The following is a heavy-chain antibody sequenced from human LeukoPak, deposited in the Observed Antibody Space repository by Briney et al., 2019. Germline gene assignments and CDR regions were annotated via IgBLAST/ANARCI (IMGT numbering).Heavy chain of an antibody. CDR2: IYYSGST. Sequence: SETLSLTCTVSGGSISSGDYYWSWIRKPPGKGLEWIGYIYYSGSTYYNPSLKSRVTISVDRSKNQFSLKLSSVTAADTAVYYCARTAGYSYGLEFDYWGQGTLVTVSS. J-gene: IGHJ4*02. V-gene: IGHV4-30-4*01. D-gene: IGHD5-18*01. CDR3: ARTAGYSYGLEFDY. CDR1: GGSISSGDYY.